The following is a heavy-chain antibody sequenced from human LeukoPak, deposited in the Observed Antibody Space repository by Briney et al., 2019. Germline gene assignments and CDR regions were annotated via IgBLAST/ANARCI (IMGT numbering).Heavy chain of an antibody. Sequence: SVKVSFTASGGTLTIYAISWVRQAPGQGLEWMGGIIPIFGTANYAQKFQGRVTITTDESTSTAYMELSSLRSEDTAVYYCARTGTYYYDSSGYLDYWGQGTLVTVSS. CDR3: ARTGTYYYDSSGYLDY. CDR2: IIPIFGTA. V-gene: IGHV1-69*05. J-gene: IGHJ4*02. CDR1: GGTLTIYA. D-gene: IGHD3-22*01.